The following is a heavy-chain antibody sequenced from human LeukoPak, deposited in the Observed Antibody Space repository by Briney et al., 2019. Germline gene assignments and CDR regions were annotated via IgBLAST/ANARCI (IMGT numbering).Heavy chain of an antibody. CDR1: GGSISSYY. V-gene: IGHV4-59*01. D-gene: IGHD5-18*01. Sequence: SENLSLTCTVSGGSISSYYWSWIRHPPGKGLEWIGYIYYSGSTNYNPSLNSVVTISVDTSKNQLSLKLSSVSAADTAVYYCARYEDSYGYGYWGKGTLVTVS. J-gene: IGHJ4*02. CDR2: IYYSGST. CDR3: ARYEDSYGYGY.